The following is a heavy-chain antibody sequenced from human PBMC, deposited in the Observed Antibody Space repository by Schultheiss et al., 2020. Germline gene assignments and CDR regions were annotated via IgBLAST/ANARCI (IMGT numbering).Heavy chain of an antibody. J-gene: IGHJ4*02. V-gene: IGHV4-34*01. CDR3: ARGNDSSGYYLGFDY. Sequence: SETLSLTCAVYGGSFSGYYWSWIRQPPGKGLEWIGEINHSGSTNYNPSLKSRVTISVDTSKNQFSLKLSSVTAADTAVYYCARGNDSSGYYLGFDYWGQGTLVNVYS. CDR2: INHSGST. D-gene: IGHD3-22*01. CDR1: GGSFSGYY.